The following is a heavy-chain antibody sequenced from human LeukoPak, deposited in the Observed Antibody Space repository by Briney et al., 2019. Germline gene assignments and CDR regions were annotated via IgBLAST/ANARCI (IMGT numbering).Heavy chain of an antibody. CDR1: GFTFGDYY. D-gene: IGHD3-22*01. CDR3: TTRHYYDSSGYPHFDY. J-gene: IGHJ4*02. Sequence: KPGGSLRLSCAASGFTFGDYYMTWVRQAPGKGLEWVGRIKSKPDGGTTDYAAPVKGRFTISRDDSKNTAYLQMNSLKTEDTAVYYCTTRHYYDSSGYPHFDYWGQGTLVTVSS. V-gene: IGHV3-15*01. CDR2: IKSKPDGGTT.